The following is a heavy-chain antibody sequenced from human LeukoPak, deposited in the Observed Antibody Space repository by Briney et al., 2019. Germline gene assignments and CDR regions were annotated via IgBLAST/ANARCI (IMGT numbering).Heavy chain of an antibody. CDR1: GYTFTDYY. V-gene: IGHV1-2*02. CDR2: INPNSGGT. Sequence: ASVKVSSKASGYTFTDYYMHWVRQAPGQGLEWMGWINPNSGGTNYAQNFQGRVTMTRDTSISTAYMELSRLRSDDTAMYYCARVIAAASTRLDYWSQGTLVTVSS. J-gene: IGHJ4*02. CDR3: ARVIAAASTRLDY. D-gene: IGHD6-13*01.